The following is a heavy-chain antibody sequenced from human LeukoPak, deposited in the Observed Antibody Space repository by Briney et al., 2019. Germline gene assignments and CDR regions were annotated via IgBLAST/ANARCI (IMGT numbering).Heavy chain of an antibody. Sequence: SQTLSLTGAVSGGSISSGGYSWSWIRQSPGKGLEWIAYIDYRGSTTYNPSLRSRVTISVDTSRNQFSLKLSSVTAADTAVYYCARSRSGYSYDHAAFEIWGQGTLVTVSS. V-gene: IGHV4-61*08. CDR2: IDYRGST. CDR1: GGSISSGGYS. J-gene: IGHJ3*02. D-gene: IGHD5-18*01. CDR3: ARSRSGYSYDHAAFEI.